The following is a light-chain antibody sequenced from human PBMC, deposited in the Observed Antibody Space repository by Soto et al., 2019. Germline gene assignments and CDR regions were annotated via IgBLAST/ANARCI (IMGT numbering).Light chain of an antibody. CDR1: QGIRNF. V-gene: IGKV1-16*01. CDR2: STS. Sequence: DIPMTQSPAALSASVGDRVTITCRSSQGIRNFLAWFQQKPGKAPKSLISSTSTLQSGVPSRFSGSGSGTDFTLHISSLQPEDFATYYCQQYYSTPLTFGPGTKVDIK. J-gene: IGKJ3*01. CDR3: QQYYSTPLT.